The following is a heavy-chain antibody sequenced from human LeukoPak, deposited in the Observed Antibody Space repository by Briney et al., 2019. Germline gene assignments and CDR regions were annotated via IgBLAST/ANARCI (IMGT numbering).Heavy chain of an antibody. Sequence: ASVKVSCKASGYTFTGYYMHWVRQAPGQGLEWMGWINPNSGGTNYAQKFQGRVTMTRDTYISTAYMELSRLRSDDTAVYYCARAENTMTHLDYWGQGTLVTVSS. CDR2: INPNSGGT. CDR3: ARAENTMTHLDY. CDR1: GYTFTGYY. D-gene: IGHD3-22*01. V-gene: IGHV1-2*02. J-gene: IGHJ4*02.